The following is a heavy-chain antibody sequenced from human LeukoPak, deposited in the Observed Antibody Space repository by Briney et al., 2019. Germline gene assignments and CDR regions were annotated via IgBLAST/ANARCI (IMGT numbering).Heavy chain of an antibody. Sequence: ASVKVSCKAAGSTFTSYGISWVRQAPGRGLGWRGWIRAYNGNTNYAQKIQGRVTMTTATSTSTAYMELRSLRSDDTAVYYCATDGSGSPRAFDIWGQGTMVTVSS. CDR1: GSTFTSYG. D-gene: IGHD3-10*01. CDR3: ATDGSGSPRAFDI. V-gene: IGHV1-18*01. CDR2: IRAYNGNT. J-gene: IGHJ3*02.